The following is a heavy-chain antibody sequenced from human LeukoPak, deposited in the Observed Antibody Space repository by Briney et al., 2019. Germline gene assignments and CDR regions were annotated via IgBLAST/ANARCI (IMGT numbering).Heavy chain of an antibody. CDR1: GFTFSSYE. CDR3: ARGTGATELDY. CDR2: ISSSGSTI. V-gene: IGHV3-48*03. D-gene: IGHD5-12*01. J-gene: IGHJ4*02. Sequence: PGGSLRLSCAASGFTFSSYEMNWVRQAPGKGLEWVSYISSSGSTIYYADSVKGRFTISRDNSKNTLYLQMNSLRAEDTAMYYCARGTGATELDYWGQGTLVTVSS.